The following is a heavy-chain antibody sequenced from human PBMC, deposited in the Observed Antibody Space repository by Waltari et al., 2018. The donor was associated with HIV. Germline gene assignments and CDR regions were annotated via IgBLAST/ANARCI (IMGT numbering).Heavy chain of an antibody. V-gene: IGHV4-39*01. D-gene: IGHD6-19*01. J-gene: IGHJ5*02. CDR1: GGSISSSSYY. CDR3: ARHLIAVAGNWFDP. CDR2: IYYSGST. Sequence: QLQLQESGPGLVKPSETLSLTCTVSGGSISSSSYYWGWIRQPPGKGLEWIGSIYYSGSTYYNPALKSRVTISVDTSKNQFSLKLSSVTAADTAVYYCARHLIAVAGNWFDPWGQGTLVTVSS.